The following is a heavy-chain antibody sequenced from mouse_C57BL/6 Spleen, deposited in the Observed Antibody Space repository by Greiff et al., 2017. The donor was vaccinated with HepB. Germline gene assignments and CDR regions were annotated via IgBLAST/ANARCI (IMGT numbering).Heavy chain of an antibody. J-gene: IGHJ1*03. Sequence: VKLMESGAELVKPGASVKISCKASGYAFSSYWMNWVKQRPGKGLEWIGQIYPGDGDTNYNGKFKGKATLTADKSSSTAYMQLSSLTSEDSAVYFCARAGTTVVADWYFDVWGTGTTVTVSS. CDR2: IYPGDGDT. CDR3: ARAGTTVVADWYFDV. V-gene: IGHV1-80*01. D-gene: IGHD1-1*01. CDR1: GYAFSSYW.